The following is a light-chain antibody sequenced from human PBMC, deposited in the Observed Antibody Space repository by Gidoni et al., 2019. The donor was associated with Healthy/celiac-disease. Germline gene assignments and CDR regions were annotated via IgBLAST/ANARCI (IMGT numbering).Light chain of an antibody. CDR3: QQYNSYPWT. Sequence: DIKMTPSPSTLSASVGDRVTITCRTSQSISSWLAWYQQKPGKAPKLLIYRASSLESGVPSRFSGSGSGTEFTLTISSLQPDDFAAYYCQQYNSYPWTFGQXTKVEIK. J-gene: IGKJ1*01. V-gene: IGKV1-5*03. CDR1: QSISSW. CDR2: RAS.